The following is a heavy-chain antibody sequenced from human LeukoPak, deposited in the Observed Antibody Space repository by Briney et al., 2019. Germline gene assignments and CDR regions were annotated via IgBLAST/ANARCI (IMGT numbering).Heavy chain of an antibody. CDR1: GGTFSSYA. V-gene: IGHV1-69*13. D-gene: IGHD2/OR15-2a*01. J-gene: IGHJ5*02. Sequence: SVEVSCKASGGTFSSYAISWVRQAPGQGLEWMGGIIPIFGTANYAQKFQGRVTITADESTSTAYMGLSSLRSEDTAVYYCARDSTDWFDPWGQGTLVTVSS. CDR3: ARDSTDWFDP. CDR2: IIPIFGTA.